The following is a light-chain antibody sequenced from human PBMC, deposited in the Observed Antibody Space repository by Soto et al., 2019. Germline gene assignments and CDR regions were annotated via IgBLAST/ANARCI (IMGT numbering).Light chain of an antibody. CDR2: GAS. J-gene: IGKJ1*01. Sequence: EIVMTQSPATLSVSPGERATLSCRASQDISNRLAWYQQKPGQAPRLLIYGASSRATGIPDRFSGSGPGTDFTLTISRLEPEDFAMYYCQQYGSSWTFGQGTKVDIK. CDR3: QQYGSSWT. CDR1: QDISNR. V-gene: IGKV3-20*01.